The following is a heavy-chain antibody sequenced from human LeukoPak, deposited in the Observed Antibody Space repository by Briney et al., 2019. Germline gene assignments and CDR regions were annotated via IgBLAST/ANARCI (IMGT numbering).Heavy chain of an antibody. CDR1: GYTFTSYG. CDR3: ARAYDFWSGYPPVDP. V-gene: IGHV1-18*01. D-gene: IGHD3-3*01. Sequence: GASVKISCKASGYTFTSYGISWVREAPGQGLKWMGWISAYNGNTNYAQTLQGRVTMTPDTSTSTAYMELRSLRSHDTAVYYCARAYDFWSGYPPVDPWGQGTLVTVS. CDR2: ISAYNGNT. J-gene: IGHJ5*02.